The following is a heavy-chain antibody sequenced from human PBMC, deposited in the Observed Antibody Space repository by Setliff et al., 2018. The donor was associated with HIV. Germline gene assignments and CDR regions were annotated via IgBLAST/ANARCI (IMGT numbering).Heavy chain of an antibody. J-gene: IGHJ6*03. Sequence: NPSETLSLTCTVSGDSISNYYWSWVRQPPGKGLGWIGYIYTTGSTNYNPSLKSRVTMSVDTSKNQFSLRLTSVTAADTAVYYCARETYYYDNPQYYYYYMDVWGKGTTVTVSS. V-gene: IGHV4-4*09. D-gene: IGHD3-22*01. CDR2: IYTTGST. CDR1: GDSISNYY. CDR3: ARETYYYDNPQYYYYYMDV.